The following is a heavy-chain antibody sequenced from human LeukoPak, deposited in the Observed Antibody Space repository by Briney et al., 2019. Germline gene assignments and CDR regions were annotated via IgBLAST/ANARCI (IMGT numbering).Heavy chain of an antibody. CDR2: ISHDGSRK. V-gene: IGHV3-30*01. CDR3: ANSLAAALYGMDV. J-gene: IGHJ6*02. D-gene: IGHD6-13*01. CDR1: GFTFSSYA. Sequence: GGSLRLSCAASGFTFSSYAMHWVRQAPGKGLEWVALISHDGSRKSYADSAKGRFTISRDNSKNTLYLQMNSLRAEDTAVYYCANSLAAALYGMDVWGQGTTLTVSS.